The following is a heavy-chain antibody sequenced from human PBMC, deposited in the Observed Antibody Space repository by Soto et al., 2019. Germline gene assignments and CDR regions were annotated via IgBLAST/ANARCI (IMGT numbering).Heavy chain of an antibody. CDR3: AADRKGGRITMVRGPKGFDP. J-gene: IGHJ5*02. CDR1: GFTFTSSA. CDR2: IVVGSGNT. D-gene: IGHD3-10*01. V-gene: IGHV1-58*01. Sequence: SVRVSCKASGFTFTSSAVQWVRQARGQRLEWIGWIVVGSGNTNYAQKFQERVTITRDMSTSTAYMELSSLRSEDTAVYYCAADRKGGRITMVRGPKGFDPWGQGTLVTVSS.